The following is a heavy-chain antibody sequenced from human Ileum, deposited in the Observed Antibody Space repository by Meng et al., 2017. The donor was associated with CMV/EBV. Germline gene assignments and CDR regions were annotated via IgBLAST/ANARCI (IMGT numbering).Heavy chain of an antibody. CDR2: IYYSGST. CDR3: ASGSPQLGYV. D-gene: IGHD1-1*01. J-gene: IGHJ4*02. Sequence: QVHLPEPGPGLVKPSPTLSLTCTVSGGSISSGDYYWSWIRQPPGKGLEWIGYIYYSGSTYYNPSLKSRVTISADTSKNQFSQKLNSVTAADTAVYYCASGSPQLGYVWGQGTLVTVSS. V-gene: IGHV4-30-4*01. CDR1: GGSISSGDYY.